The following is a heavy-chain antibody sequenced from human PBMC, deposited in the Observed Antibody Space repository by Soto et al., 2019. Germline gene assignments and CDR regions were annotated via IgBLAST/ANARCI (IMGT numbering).Heavy chain of an antibody. Sequence: SETLSLTCTVSGGSISSYYWSWIRQPPGKGLEWIGYIYYSGSTNYNPSLKSRVTISVDTSKNQFSLKLSSVTAADTAVYYCARDAPAAGWDGLGFDPWGQGTLVTVSS. V-gene: IGHV4-59*01. J-gene: IGHJ5*02. CDR2: IYYSGST. D-gene: IGHD6-13*01. CDR1: GGSISSYY. CDR3: ARDAPAAGWDGLGFDP.